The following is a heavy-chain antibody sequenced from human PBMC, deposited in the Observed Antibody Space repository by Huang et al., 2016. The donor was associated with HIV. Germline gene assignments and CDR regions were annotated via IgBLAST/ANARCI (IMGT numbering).Heavy chain of an antibody. V-gene: IGHV1-69*01. CDR1: GGTFSSYA. D-gene: IGHD1-1*01. J-gene: IGHJ2*01. CDR3: ARASGRIQLPGGYFDL. Sequence: QVQLVQSAAEVKKPGSSVKVSCEASGGTFSSYAISWVRQAPGRGLEGMGGVMLIFGTTNYTRKFQGRVTIAADESSRQAYMGLRSLRSEDTAVYYCARASGRIQLPGGYFDLWGRGTLVTVSS. CDR2: VMLIFGTT.